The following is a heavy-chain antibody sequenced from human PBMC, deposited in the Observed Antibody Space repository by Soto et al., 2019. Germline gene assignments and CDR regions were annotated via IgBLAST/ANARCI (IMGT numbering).Heavy chain of an antibody. J-gene: IGHJ4*02. D-gene: IGHD3-10*01. Sequence: PSETLSLTCAVSGVSLTSGNWWTWVRQSPQRGLEYIGEIFHDGTANYYQSFERRVAMSVDTSRNQFSLKLTSVTAADTAVFFCARLVYDTRLNYMYFDFWGPGTLVTVS. CDR1: GVSLTSGNW. V-gene: IGHV4-4*02. CDR2: IFHDGTA. CDR3: ARLVYDTRLNYMYFDF.